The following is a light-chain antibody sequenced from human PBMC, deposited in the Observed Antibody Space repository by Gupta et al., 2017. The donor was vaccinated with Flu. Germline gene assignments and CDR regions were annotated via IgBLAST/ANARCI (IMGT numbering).Light chain of an antibody. V-gene: IGLV2-11*03. CDR1: DSDVCDYNY. CDR3: GSYGGVGV. Sequence: TGSDSDVCDYNYGSWHHQDQGKAPMLYVYEVSNRPLWVPTPVSGSEYGTTVSLTRSGVQDEAEADYYCGSYGGVGVFGGGTKVTVL. J-gene: IGLJ2*01. CDR2: EVS.